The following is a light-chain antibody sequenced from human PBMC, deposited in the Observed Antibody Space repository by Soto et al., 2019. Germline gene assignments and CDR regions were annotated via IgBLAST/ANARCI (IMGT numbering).Light chain of an antibody. J-gene: IGKJ5*01. Sequence: EIVMTQSPATLSVSPGERATLSCRSSQSVSSSYLAWYQQKPGQPPRLLIYGASSRATGIPDSFSGSGSGTDFTLTISRLEPEDLAVFDCQHYDSLPITFGQGTRLEIK. CDR3: QHYDSLPIT. CDR1: QSVSSSY. CDR2: GAS. V-gene: IGKV3-20*01.